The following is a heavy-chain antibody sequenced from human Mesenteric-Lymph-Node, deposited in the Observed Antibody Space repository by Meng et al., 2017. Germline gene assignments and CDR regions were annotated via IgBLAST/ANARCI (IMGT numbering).Heavy chain of an antibody. CDR1: GDSISTNSAS. D-gene: IGHD6-25*01. CDR3: ARDPAAFDF. CDR2: TYYKSKWYN. V-gene: IGHV6-1*01. Sequence: VQPQQSGPGLGTPPQPLSLTFAISGDSISTNSASWNWIRQSPSGGLEWLGRTYYKSKWYNDYAESVKSRITINPDTSKNQFSLQLNSVTPEDTAVYYCARDPAAFDFWGQGILVTVSS. J-gene: IGHJ4*02.